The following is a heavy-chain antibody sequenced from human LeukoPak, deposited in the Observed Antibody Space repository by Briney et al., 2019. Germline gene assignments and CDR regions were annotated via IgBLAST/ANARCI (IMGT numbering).Heavy chain of an antibody. CDR2: IYYSGST. D-gene: IGHD6-19*01. Sequence: SETLSLTCTVSGDSISRYYWSWIRQPPGKGLEWIGSIYYSGSTYYNPSLKSRVTISVDTSKNQFSLKLSSVTAADTAVYYCARGSSSGWYDPLDYWGQGTLVTVSS. V-gene: IGHV4-39*07. CDR3: ARGSSSGWYDPLDY. J-gene: IGHJ4*02. CDR1: GDSISRYY.